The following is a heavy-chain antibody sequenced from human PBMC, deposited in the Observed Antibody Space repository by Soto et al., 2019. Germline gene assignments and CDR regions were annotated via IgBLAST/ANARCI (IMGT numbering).Heavy chain of an antibody. CDR2: IYSGGYT. J-gene: IGHJ4*02. D-gene: IGHD3-10*01. Sequence: EVQLVESGGGLIQPGGSLRLSCAVSGFTVSNNYMSWVRQAPGKGLEGVSVIYSGGYTAYGDSVKGRFTISRDNSKNKPFFQSKAEGADAPAGFYWAPHPGGGGYWGQGTLVTVSS. V-gene: IGHV3-53*01. CDR1: GFTVSNNY. CDR3: APHPGGGGY.